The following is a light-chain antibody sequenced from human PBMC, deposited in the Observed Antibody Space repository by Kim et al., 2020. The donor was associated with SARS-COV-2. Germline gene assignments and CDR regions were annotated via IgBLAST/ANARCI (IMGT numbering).Light chain of an antibody. CDR1: QSVKY. CDR2: AAS. V-gene: IGKV3-20*01. Sequence: EIVLTQSPGTLSLSPGEGATLSCRASQSVKYLAWYQQKPGQAPRLLIHAASYRATGIPDRFSGSGSGTDFTLTISRLEPEDFAVYYCKQYGSSPRFTFGPGTKVDIK. J-gene: IGKJ3*01. CDR3: KQYGSSPRFT.